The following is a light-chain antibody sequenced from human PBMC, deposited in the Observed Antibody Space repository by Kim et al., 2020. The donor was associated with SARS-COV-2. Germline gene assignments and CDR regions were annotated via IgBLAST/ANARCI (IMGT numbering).Light chain of an antibody. J-gene: IGKJ4*01. Sequence: ATLSVSPGEGVTLSCRTSQSVGTSLAWYQQKPGQAPRLLIYGAYSGAAGTPARFSGRGSGTQFTLTISSLQSEDFAFYYCQQSVTFGGGTKVDIK. CDR2: GAY. V-gene: IGKV3-15*01. CDR3: QQSVT. CDR1: QSVGTS.